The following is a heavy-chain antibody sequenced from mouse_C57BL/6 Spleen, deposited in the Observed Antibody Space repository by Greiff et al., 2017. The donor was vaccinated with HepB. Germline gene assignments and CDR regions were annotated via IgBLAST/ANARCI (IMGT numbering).Heavy chain of an antibody. V-gene: IGHV1-82*01. D-gene: IGHD2-4*01. CDR1: GYAFSSSW. J-gene: IGHJ1*03. Sequence: VQLQQSGPELVKPGASVKISCKASGYAFSSSWMNWVKQRPGKGLEWIGRIYPGDGDTNYNGKFKGKATLTADKSSSTAYMQLSSLTSEDSAVYFCAKLYYDYLYRDFDVWGTGTTVTVSS. CDR3: AKLYYDYLYRDFDV. CDR2: IYPGDGDT.